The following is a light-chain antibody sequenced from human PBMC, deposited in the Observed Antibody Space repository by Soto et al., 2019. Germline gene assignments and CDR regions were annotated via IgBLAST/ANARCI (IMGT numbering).Light chain of an antibody. CDR1: SSDVGGYKY. J-gene: IGLJ2*01. CDR2: EVS. CDR3: SSYAGSNNLV. V-gene: IGLV2-14*01. Sequence: QSALTQPASVSGSPGQSITISYTGTSSDVGGYKYVSWYQQHPDKAPKLIIFEVSNRPSGISSRFSGSKSGNTASLTVSGLQAEDEADYYCSSYAGSNNLVFGGGTKLTVL.